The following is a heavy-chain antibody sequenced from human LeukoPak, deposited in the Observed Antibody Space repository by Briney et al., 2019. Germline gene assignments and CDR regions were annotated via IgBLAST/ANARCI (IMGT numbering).Heavy chain of an antibody. CDR3: ARAITIFGVVIDYFDY. CDR1: GFTFSSYW. V-gene: IGHV3-7*01. J-gene: IGHJ4*02. CDR2: IKQDGSEK. D-gene: IGHD3-3*01. Sequence: QPGRSLRPSCAASGFTFSSYWMSWVRQAPGKGLEWVANIKQDGSEKYYVDSVKGRFTISRDNAKNSLYLQMNSLRAEDTAVYYCARAITIFGVVIDYFDYWGQGTLVTVSS.